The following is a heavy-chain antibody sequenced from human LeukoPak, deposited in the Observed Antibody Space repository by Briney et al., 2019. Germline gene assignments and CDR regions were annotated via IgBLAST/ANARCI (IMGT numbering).Heavy chain of an antibody. CDR1: GYTFTSYA. V-gene: IGHV1-3*01. CDR3: ATLQLERRVAYFDY. J-gene: IGHJ4*02. CDR2: INAGNGNT. D-gene: IGHD1-1*01. Sequence: ASVKVSCKASGYTFTSYAVHWVRQAPGQRLEWMGWINAGNGNTKYSQKFQGRVTITRDTSASTAYMELSSLRSEDTAVYYCATLQLERRVAYFDYWGQGTLVTVSS.